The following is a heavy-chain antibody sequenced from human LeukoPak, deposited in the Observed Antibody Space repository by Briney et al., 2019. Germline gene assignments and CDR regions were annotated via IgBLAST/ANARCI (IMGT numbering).Heavy chain of an antibody. V-gene: IGHV4-39*01. CDR3: ARWWGFDP. Sequence: SETLSLTCTVSGDSISTSKSYWGWFRQPPLKGLEWIGSIYYTGNTYYNASLKSRVTISVDTSKNQFSLSLTSVTAADTAVYFCARWWGFDPWGQGTLVTVSS. CDR2: IYYTGNT. J-gene: IGHJ5*02. D-gene: IGHD2-15*01. CDR1: GDSISTSKSY.